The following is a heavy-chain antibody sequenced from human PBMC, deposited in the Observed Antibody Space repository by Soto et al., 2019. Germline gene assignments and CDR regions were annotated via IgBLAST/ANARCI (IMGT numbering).Heavy chain of an antibody. V-gene: IGHV4-59*01. J-gene: IGHJ4*02. Sequence: PSETLSLTCTVSGGSISSYYWGWIRQPPGMGLEWIGYIYYSGGTNYNPSLKSRATMSVDTSKNQFSLNLSSVTAADTAVYYCARYLSFGGTTNRLFDYWGQGTLVTVSS. CDR2: IYYSGGT. D-gene: IGHD1-1*01. CDR3: ARYLSFGGTTNRLFDY. CDR1: GGSISSYY.